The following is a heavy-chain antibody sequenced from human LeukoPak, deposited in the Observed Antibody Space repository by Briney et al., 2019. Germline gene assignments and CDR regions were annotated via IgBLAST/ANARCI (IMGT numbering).Heavy chain of an antibody. V-gene: IGHV1-24*01. CDR1: GYTLTELS. J-gene: IGHJ4*02. CDR2: FDPEDGET. CDR3: ATGLVAYCSGGNCQETDY. Sequence: GASVKVSCKVSGYTLTELSIHWVRQAPGKGLEWMGGFDPEDGETIYAQKFQGRVTMTEDTSTDTAYMELSSLRSDDTAVYYCATGLVAYCSGGNCQETDYWGQGTLVTVSS. D-gene: IGHD2-15*01.